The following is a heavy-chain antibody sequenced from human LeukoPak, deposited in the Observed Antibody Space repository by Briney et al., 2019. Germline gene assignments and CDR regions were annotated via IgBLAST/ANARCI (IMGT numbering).Heavy chain of an antibody. V-gene: IGHV3-23*01. CDR3: AKEGTAVAGTRYYYMDV. D-gene: IGHD6-19*01. Sequence: GGSLRLSCAASGFTFSSYAMSWVRQAPGKGLEWVSAISGSGGSTYYADSVKGRFTISRDNSKNTLYLQMNSLRAEDTAVYYCAKEGTAVAGTRYYYMDVWGKGTTVTISS. J-gene: IGHJ6*03. CDR1: GFTFSSYA. CDR2: ISGSGGST.